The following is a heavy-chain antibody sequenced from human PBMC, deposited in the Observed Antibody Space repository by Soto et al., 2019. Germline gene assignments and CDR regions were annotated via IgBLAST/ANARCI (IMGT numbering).Heavy chain of an antibody. CDR1: GYTLTTFF. D-gene: IGHD3-9*01. CDR2: INPGYPAGRST. V-gene: IGHV1-46*01. CDR3: ASIRYFDWLLPVFDY. J-gene: IGHJ4*02. Sequence: GASVKVSCKASGYTLTTFFMHWVRQAPGQGLEWMGVINPGYPAGRSTTYAQKFQGRVTITADESTSTAYMELSSLRSEDTAVYYCASIRYFDWLLPVFDYWGQGTLVTVSS.